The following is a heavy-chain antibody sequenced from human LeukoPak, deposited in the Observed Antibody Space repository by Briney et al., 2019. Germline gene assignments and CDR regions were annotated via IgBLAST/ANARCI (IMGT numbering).Heavy chain of an antibody. D-gene: IGHD2-2*01. CDR1: GFTFSSYW. CDR3: ARVGVPQYAFDF. Sequence: GGSLRLSCVASGFTFSSYWMHWVRQVPGKGPVWVSRINSDGRITSYADSVKGRSTISRDNAKNTLYLQMNSLRAEDTAVYSCARVGVPQYAFDFWGQGTWVTVSS. J-gene: IGHJ3*01. V-gene: IGHV3-74*01. CDR2: INSDGRIT.